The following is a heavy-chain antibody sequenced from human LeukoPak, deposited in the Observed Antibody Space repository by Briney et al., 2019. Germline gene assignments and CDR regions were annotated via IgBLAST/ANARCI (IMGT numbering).Heavy chain of an antibody. V-gene: IGHV3-23*01. Sequence: GGSLSLSCAASGFTFSSYAMSWVRPAPGQGLEWFLALSGSGGSTYYADHVKGQFTISRDNSKNTRYLQMNSLRAEDTAVYDCAKGGSTITGTLGVDYWGQGTLVTVSS. J-gene: IGHJ4*02. D-gene: IGHD1-20*01. CDR3: AKGGSTITGTLGVDY. CDR1: GFTFSSYA. CDR2: LSGSGGST.